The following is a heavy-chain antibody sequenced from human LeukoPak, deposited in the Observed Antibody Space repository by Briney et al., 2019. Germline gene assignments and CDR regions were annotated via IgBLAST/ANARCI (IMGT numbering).Heavy chain of an antibody. Sequence: GGSLRLSCVASGFTFSNAWMTWVRQAPGKGLEWVGRIKSKADGGTADHAAPVKGRLNISRDDSKNTLYLQMNSLKTEDTAVYFCTRNYYDRTGSLFYWGQGTLATVSS. D-gene: IGHD3-22*01. CDR2: IKSKADGGTA. V-gene: IGHV3-15*01. J-gene: IGHJ4*02. CDR1: GFTFSNAW. CDR3: TRNYYDRTGSLFY.